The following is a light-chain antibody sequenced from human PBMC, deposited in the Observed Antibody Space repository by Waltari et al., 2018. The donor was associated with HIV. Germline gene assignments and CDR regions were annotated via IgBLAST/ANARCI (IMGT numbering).Light chain of an antibody. J-gene: IGKJ3*01. CDR3: QQSYGAPFT. V-gene: IGKV1-39*01. CDR1: QKINRY. Sequence: IQMTQSPSALSASVGHTVTVTCRASQKINRYLNWYQKKVGEAPRLLVYGASSLQSGVPARFRGSGSGSEYKLTISNLQSEDFASYFCQQSYGAPFTFGPGSTV. CDR2: GAS.